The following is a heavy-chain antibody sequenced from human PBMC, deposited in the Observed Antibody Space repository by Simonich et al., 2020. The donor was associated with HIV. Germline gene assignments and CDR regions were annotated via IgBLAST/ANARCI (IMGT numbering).Heavy chain of an antibody. V-gene: IGHV3-33*01. J-gene: IGHJ4*02. D-gene: IGHD4-17*01. CDR1: GFTFSTYG. Sequence: QVQLVESGGGVVQPGRSRRLSCAASGFTFSTYGMHWVRQAPGKGWEYVANLWYDGRNKFYSDSVKGRFTISRDSSKHTLYLQMNSLRVEDTAVYYCARDGLRWQGGFDYWGQGTLVTVSS. CDR2: LWYDGRNK. CDR3: ARDGLRWQGGFDY.